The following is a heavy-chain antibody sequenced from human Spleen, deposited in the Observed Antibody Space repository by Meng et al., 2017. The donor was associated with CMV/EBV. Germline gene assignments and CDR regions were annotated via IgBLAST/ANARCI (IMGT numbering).Heavy chain of an antibody. CDR3: ARIQYGSGANYFDY. Sequence: SETLSLTCTVSGGSISSYYWSWIRQPPGKGLEWIGYIYYSGSTNYNPSLKSRVTMSVDTSKNQFSLKLSSVTAADTAVYYCARIQYGSGANYFDYWGQGTLVTVSS. V-gene: IGHV4-59*12. CDR2: IYYSGST. D-gene: IGHD3-10*01. J-gene: IGHJ4*02. CDR1: GGSISSYY.